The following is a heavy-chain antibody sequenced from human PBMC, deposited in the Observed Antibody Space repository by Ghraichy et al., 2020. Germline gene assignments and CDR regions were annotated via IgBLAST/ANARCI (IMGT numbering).Heavy chain of an antibody. CDR3: ARLVPAAHAFDI. J-gene: IGHJ3*02. V-gene: IGHV4-34*01. D-gene: IGHD2-2*01. CDR2: INHSGST. CDR1: GGSFSGYY. Sequence: SETLPLTCAVYGGSFSGYYWSWIRQPPGKGLEWIGEINHSGSTNYNPSLKSRVTISVDTSKNQFSLKLSSVTAADTAVYYCARLVPAAHAFDIWGQGTMVTVSS.